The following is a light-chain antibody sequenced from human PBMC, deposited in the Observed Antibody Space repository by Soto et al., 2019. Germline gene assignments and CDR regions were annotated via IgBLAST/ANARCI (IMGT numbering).Light chain of an antibody. V-gene: IGKV1-5*01. J-gene: IGKJ2*01. Sequence: DTQMTQSPSTLSASVGDTVTITCRARQNLNNWLAWYPQKPEKVPKLLIYGASDLEDGVPSRFSGSRSGTEFTLTSNSLQPDDFATYYCQRYDGYFGQGTKLEIK. CDR3: QRYDGY. CDR1: QNLNNW. CDR2: GAS.